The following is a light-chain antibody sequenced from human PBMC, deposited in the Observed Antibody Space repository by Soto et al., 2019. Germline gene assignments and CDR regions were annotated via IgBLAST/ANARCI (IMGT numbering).Light chain of an antibody. J-gene: IGKJ1*01. Sequence: DIQMTQSPSTLSASVGDRVTITCRASQSISSWLAWYQQKPGKAPKLLIHKASSLESGVPSRFSGSGSGTEFTLTISSLQPDDFATYYCQQYNSSPWTFGQGTKVEIK. CDR2: KAS. CDR1: QSISSW. CDR3: QQYNSSPWT. V-gene: IGKV1-5*03.